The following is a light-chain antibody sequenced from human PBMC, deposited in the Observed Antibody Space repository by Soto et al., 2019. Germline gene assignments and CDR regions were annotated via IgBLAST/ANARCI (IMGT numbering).Light chain of an antibody. CDR3: QQYGRSPGLLT. V-gene: IGKV3-11*01. Sequence: EIVLTQSPATLSLSPGERATLSCRASQSVSSYLAWYQQKPGQAPRLLIYDASNRATGIPARFSGSGSGTDFTLTISSLEPEDFAVYYCQQYGRSPGLLTFGPGTKLDIK. J-gene: IGKJ3*01. CDR2: DAS. CDR1: QSVSSY.